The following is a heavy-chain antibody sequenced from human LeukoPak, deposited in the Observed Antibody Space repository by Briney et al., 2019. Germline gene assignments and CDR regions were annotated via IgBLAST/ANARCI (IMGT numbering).Heavy chain of an antibody. CDR1: GGSISSYY. CDR2: IYYSGST. D-gene: IGHD3-9*01. V-gene: IGHV4-59*01. Sequence: SETLSLTCTVSGGSISSYYWSWIRQPPGKGLEWIGYIYYSGSTNYNPSLKSRVTISVDTSKNQFSLKLSSVTAADTAVYYCARGAVDFDWLLLRAFDIWGQGTMVTVSS. CDR3: ARGAVDFDWLLLRAFDI. J-gene: IGHJ3*02.